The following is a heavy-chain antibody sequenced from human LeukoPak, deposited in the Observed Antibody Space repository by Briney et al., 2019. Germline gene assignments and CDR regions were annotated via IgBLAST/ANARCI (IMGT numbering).Heavy chain of an antibody. CDR3: AKSPHDYSNWFDP. CDR2: IYHSGST. CDR1: GGSISSGGYY. D-gene: IGHD4-11*01. J-gene: IGHJ5*02. V-gene: IGHV4-30-2*01. Sequence: SQTLSLTCTVSGGSISSGGYYWSWIRQPPGKGLEWIGYIYHSGSTYYNPSLKSRVTISVDRSKNQFSLKLSSVTAADTAVYYCAKSPHDYSNWFDPWGQGTLVTVSS.